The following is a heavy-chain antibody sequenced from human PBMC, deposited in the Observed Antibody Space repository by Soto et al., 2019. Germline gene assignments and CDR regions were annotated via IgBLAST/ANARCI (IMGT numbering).Heavy chain of an antibody. CDR2: IKKDGSDK. Sequence: EVQLVESGGDLVQPGGSLRLSCEASGFTFSNYWMSWVRQAPGKGLEWEANIKKDGSDKYYVDSVKGRFTISRDNAKNSLFLQMNSLRAEDTAVYYCARDPRDSEFAIFDYWGQGTLVTVSS. CDR3: ARDPRDSEFAIFDY. D-gene: IGHD1-26*01. CDR1: GFTFSNYW. V-gene: IGHV3-7*05. J-gene: IGHJ4*02.